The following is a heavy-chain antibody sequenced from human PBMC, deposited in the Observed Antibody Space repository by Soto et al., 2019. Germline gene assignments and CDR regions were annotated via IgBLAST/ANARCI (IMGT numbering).Heavy chain of an antibody. CDR2: ISSDGGTK. Sequence: GGSLTLSCLVSGFNFRIYHMHWVRQAPGKGPEWMALISSDGGTKNYPGFGEGRFAIPRDNSKSTVFLQKDVLRPEDTAVYDCARDPTPFGGPNWASNFFDPWGQGTLVTVSS. D-gene: IGHD7-27*01. V-gene: IGHV3-30*09. CDR1: GFNFRIYH. J-gene: IGHJ5*02. CDR3: ARDPTPFGGPNWASNFFDP.